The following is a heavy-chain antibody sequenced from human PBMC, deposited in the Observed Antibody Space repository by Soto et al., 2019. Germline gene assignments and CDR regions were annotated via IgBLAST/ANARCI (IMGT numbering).Heavy chain of an antibody. CDR1: GFTFSSYS. D-gene: IGHD3-22*01. Sequence: PGGSLRLSCAASGFTFSSYSMNWVRQAPGKGLEWVSSISSSSYIYYADSVKGRFTISRDNAKNSLYLQMNSLRAEDTAVYYCARADRPYYYDSSGSTFDYWGQGTLVTVSS. V-gene: IGHV3-21*01. J-gene: IGHJ4*02. CDR3: ARADRPYYYDSSGSTFDY. CDR2: ISSSSYI.